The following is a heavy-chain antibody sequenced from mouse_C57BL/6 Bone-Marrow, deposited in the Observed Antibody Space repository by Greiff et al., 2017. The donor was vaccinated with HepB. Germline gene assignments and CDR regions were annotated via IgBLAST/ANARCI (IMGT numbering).Heavy chain of an antibody. Sequence: DVKLVESGPGLVKPSQSLSLTCSVTGYSITSGYYWNWIRQFPGNKLEWMGYISYDGSNNYNPSLKNRISITRDTSKNQFFLKLNSVTTEDTATYYCARDGLWLRRGAWFAYWGQGTLVTVSA. CDR2: ISYDGSN. V-gene: IGHV3-6*01. CDR1: GYSITSGYY. J-gene: IGHJ3*01. D-gene: IGHD2-2*01. CDR3: ARDGLWLRRGAWFAY.